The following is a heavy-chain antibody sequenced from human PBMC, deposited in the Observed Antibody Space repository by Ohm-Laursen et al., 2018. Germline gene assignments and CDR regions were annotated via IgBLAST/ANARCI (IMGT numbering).Heavy chain of an antibody. J-gene: IGHJ3*02. CDR2: IYSGGST. Sequence: SLRLSCSASGFTVSSNYMSWVRQAPGKGLEWVSVIYSGGSTYYADSVKGRFTISRDNAKNSLYLQMNSLRAEDTAVYYCARVYNAFDIWGQGTMVTVSS. CDR3: ARVYNAFDI. CDR1: GFTVSSNY. D-gene: IGHD1-1*01. V-gene: IGHV3-66*01.